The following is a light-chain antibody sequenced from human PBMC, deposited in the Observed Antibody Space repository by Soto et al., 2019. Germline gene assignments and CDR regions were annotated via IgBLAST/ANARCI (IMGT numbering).Light chain of an antibody. CDR3: QHYNSYPLT. CDR2: KAS. V-gene: IGKV1-5*03. J-gene: IGKJ4*01. Sequence: DIQMTQSPSTLSASVGDRVTITCRASQSISSWLAWYQQKPGKAPKLLLYKASSLQSRVPSRFGGSGSGTEFTLTISSLQPDDFATDYCQHYNSYPLTFGGGTNVEI. CDR1: QSISSW.